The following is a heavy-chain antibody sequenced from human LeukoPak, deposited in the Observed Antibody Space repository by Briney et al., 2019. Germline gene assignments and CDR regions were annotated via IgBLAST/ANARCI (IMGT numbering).Heavy chain of an antibody. V-gene: IGHV3-30-3*01. J-gene: IGHJ4*02. Sequence: PGGSLRLSCSVPGFIFSSYAMHWVRQAPGKGLEWVAVISYDGNDKYYADSVKGRFTISRDSSENTLFLQMSSLRIEDTAVYYCAREWGNSGFDYWGQGTLVTVSS. D-gene: IGHD6-25*01. CDR2: ISYDGNDK. CDR1: GFIFSSYA. CDR3: AREWGNSGFDY.